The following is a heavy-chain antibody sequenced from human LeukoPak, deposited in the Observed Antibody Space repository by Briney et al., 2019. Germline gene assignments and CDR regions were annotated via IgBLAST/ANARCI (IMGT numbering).Heavy chain of an antibody. CDR1: GITFSGFE. V-gene: IGHV3-48*03. Sequence: PGGSLRLSCVGSGITFSGFELNWVRQAPGKGLEWVSYISDDGSTKTYGDSVEGRFTISRDNAKNTLSLQMNSLRHEDTGVYYCSRRFRDWGRGILVTVSS. CDR2: ISDDGSTK. CDR3: SRRFRD. J-gene: IGHJ4*02.